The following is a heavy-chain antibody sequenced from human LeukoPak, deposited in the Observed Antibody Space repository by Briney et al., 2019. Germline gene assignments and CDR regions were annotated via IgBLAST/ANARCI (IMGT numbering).Heavy chain of an antibody. Sequence: SSVKVSCKASVGTFSSYAISWVRQAPGQGVEWMGRIIPILGLANYAQKFQGRVTITAEKSMSPAYMELSRLRSEDTAVYYRARGQNPKRGGRYSELWGQGTLVTVSS. CDR1: VGTFSSYA. J-gene: IGHJ4*02. CDR2: IIPILGLA. CDR3: ARGQNPKRGGRYSEL. V-gene: IGHV1-69*04. D-gene: IGHD3-10*01.